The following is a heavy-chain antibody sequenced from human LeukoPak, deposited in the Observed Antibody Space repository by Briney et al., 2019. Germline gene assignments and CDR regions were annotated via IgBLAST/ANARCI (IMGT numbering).Heavy chain of an antibody. CDR3: VKPITMIVVVITGFDY. Sequence: GSLRLSCAASGFTFSRYDMHWVRHGTGRGLEWVAALGVGYDSYYSGSVKGRFTISRDNSKNTLYLQMSSLRAEDTAVYYCVKPITMIVVVITGFDYWGQGTLVTVSS. CDR2: LGVGYDS. CDR1: GFTFSRYD. V-gene: IGHV3-13*04. D-gene: IGHD3-22*01. J-gene: IGHJ4*02.